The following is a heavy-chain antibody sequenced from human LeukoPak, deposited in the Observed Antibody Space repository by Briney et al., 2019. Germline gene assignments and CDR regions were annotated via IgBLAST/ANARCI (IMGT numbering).Heavy chain of an antibody. Sequence: PGGSLRLSCVASGFTFSNYWMSWVRQPPGKGLEWVANIKQDGSEKYYVDSVKGRFTISRDNAKNSLYLQMNSLRAEDTAVYYCATAYYDYVWGSYRYFPPRYYFDYWGQGTLVTVSS. D-gene: IGHD3-16*02. V-gene: IGHV3-7*01. CDR2: IKQDGSEK. J-gene: IGHJ4*02. CDR3: ATAYYDYVWGSYRYFPPRYYFDY. CDR1: GFTFSNYW.